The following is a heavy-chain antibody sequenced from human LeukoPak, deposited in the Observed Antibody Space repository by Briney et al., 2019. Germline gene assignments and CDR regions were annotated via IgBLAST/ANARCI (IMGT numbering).Heavy chain of an antibody. CDR3: EKDHAKTPVVTN. CDR1: GFTFSSYA. J-gene: IGHJ4*02. V-gene: IGHV3-23*01. Sequence: PGGSLRLSCAASGFTFSSYAMSWVRQAPGKGLEWVSGISGSGDSTYYADSVKGRFTVSRDNSKNTVDLQMNNLRVDDTAIYCCEKDHAKTPVVTNWGQGILVSVSS. D-gene: IGHD2-21*02. CDR2: ISGSGDST.